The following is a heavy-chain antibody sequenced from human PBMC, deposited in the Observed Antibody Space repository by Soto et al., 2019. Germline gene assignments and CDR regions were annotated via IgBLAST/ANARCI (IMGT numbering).Heavy chain of an antibody. J-gene: IGHJ3*02. D-gene: IGHD1-1*01. CDR2: IYSGGST. V-gene: IGHV3-66*01. CDR3: ARFYKDAFDI. Sequence: EVQLVESGGGLVQPGGSLRLSCEASVFTVSSNYMSWVRQAPGKGLEWVSVIYSGGSTYYADSVKGRFTISRDNSKNTLYLQMNSLRAEDTAVYYCARFYKDAFDIWGQGTMVTVSS. CDR1: VFTVSSNY.